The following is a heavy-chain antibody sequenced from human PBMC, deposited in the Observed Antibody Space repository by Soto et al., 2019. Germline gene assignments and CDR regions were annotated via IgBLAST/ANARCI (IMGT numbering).Heavy chain of an antibody. CDR2: IYSGETT. CDR3: TRDGRGLGRLSLFEY. D-gene: IGHD2-21*02. V-gene: IGHV3-53*01. CDR1: GFNVSSDY. Sequence: GGSLRLSCAASGFNVSSDYINCFRQAPGKGLEWVASIYSGETTYYADSVRGRFTISSDKSKNTLYFQLSSLRIEDTAVYYCTRDGRGLGRLSLFEYWGQGVLVTVSS. J-gene: IGHJ4*02.